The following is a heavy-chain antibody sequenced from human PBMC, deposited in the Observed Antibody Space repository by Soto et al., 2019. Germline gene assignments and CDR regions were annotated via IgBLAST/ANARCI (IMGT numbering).Heavy chain of an antibody. J-gene: IGHJ4*02. CDR1: GFRFSDYW. CDR3: VRELGLAY. V-gene: IGHV3-7*03. D-gene: IGHD7-27*01. Sequence: LRLSCASSGFRFSDYWMTWVRQAPGKGLEWVANINKDGSQKNYVDSVKGRFTIARDNGQNSLSLQINSLRVEDTAVYYCVRELGLAYWGQGALVTVSS. CDR2: INKDGSQK.